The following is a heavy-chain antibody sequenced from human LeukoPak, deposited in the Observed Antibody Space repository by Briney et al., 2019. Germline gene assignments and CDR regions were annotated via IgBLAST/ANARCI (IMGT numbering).Heavy chain of an antibody. CDR2: IDHSGST. J-gene: IGHJ4*02. V-gene: IGHV4-34*01. CDR3: ARGLIKGIAVAGTG. Sequence: PSETLSLTCAVYGASFSGYYWTRIRQPPGKGLEWIGEIDHSGSTNYNPSLKSRVTISVDTSKNQFSLKLRSVTAADTAVYYCARGLIKGIAVAGTGWGQGTLVTVSS. D-gene: IGHD6-19*01. CDR1: GASFSGYY.